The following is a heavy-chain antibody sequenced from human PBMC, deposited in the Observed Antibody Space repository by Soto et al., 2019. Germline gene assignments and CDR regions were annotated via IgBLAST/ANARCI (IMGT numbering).Heavy chain of an antibody. Sequence: GGSLRLSCAASGFTFSSYAVSWVRQAPGKGLEWVSAISGSGGSTYYADSVKGRFTISRDNTKNTLYLQMNSLRAEDTAVYYCAKTLGAIAAAGLDYWGQGTLVTVSS. CDR2: ISGSGGST. D-gene: IGHD6-13*01. J-gene: IGHJ4*02. V-gene: IGHV3-23*01. CDR1: GFTFSSYA. CDR3: AKTLGAIAAAGLDY.